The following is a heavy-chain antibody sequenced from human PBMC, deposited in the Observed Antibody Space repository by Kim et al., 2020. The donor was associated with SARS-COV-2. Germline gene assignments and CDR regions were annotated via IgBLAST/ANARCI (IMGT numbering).Heavy chain of an antibody. CDR2: IIPIFGTA. J-gene: IGHJ5*02. Sequence: SVKVSCKASGGTFSSYAISWVRQAPGQGLEWMGGIIPIFGTANYAQKFQGRVTITADESTSTAYMELSSLRSEDTAVYYCARDPRVRGVIISWFDPWGQGTLVTVSS. V-gene: IGHV1-69*13. D-gene: IGHD3-10*02. CDR3: ARDPRVRGVIISWFDP. CDR1: GGTFSSYA.